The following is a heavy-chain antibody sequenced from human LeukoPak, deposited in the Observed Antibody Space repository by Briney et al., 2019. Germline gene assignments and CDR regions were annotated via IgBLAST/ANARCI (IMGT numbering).Heavy chain of an antibody. D-gene: IGHD3-16*01. CDR3: ARDNSVGDNAWWFDP. Sequence: EASVKVSCKASGYTFTSYYMHWVRQAPGQGLEWMGLINPTGGSTGYAQKFQGKVTMTRDMSTSTDYMELSSLRSEDTAINYCARDNSVGDNAWWFDPWGQGTLVTVSS. J-gene: IGHJ5*02. CDR2: INPTGGST. CDR1: GYTFTSYY. V-gene: IGHV1-46*01.